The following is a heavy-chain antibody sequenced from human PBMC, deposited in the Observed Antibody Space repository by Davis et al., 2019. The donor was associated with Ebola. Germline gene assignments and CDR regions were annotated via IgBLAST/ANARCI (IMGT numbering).Heavy chain of an antibody. D-gene: IGHD3-3*01. V-gene: IGHV4-59*11. Sequence: PSETLSLTCTVSGGSISSHYWSWIRQPPGKGLEWIGYIYYSGSTNYNPSLKSRVTISVDTSKNQFSLKLSSVTAADTAVYYCARGGDFWSGYSAPVFDYWGQGTLVTVSS. CDR3: ARGGDFWSGYSAPVFDY. CDR1: GGSISSHY. J-gene: IGHJ4*02. CDR2: IYYSGST.